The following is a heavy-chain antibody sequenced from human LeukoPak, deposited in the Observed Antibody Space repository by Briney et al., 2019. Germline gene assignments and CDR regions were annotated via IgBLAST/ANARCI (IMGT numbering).Heavy chain of an antibody. V-gene: IGHV3-30*03. CDR3: SGPKDIP. CDR2: ISYDGSNK. Sequence: PGGSLRLPCAASGFTFSSYGMHWARQAPGKGLEWVAVISYDGSNKYYADSVKGRFTISRDNSKNTLYLQMNSLRAEDTAVYYCSGPKDIPWGQGTLVTVSS. CDR1: GFTFSSYG. D-gene: IGHD2-15*01. J-gene: IGHJ5*02.